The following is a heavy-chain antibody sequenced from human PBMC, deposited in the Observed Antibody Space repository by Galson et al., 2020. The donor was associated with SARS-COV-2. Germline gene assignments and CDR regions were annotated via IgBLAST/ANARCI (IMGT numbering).Heavy chain of an antibody. CDR1: GFTFSSYA. J-gene: IGHJ3*02. CDR2: ISSNGGST. V-gene: IGHV3-64D*06. CDR3: VKGYDYDSSGYYSFAFDI. D-gene: IGHD3-22*01. Sequence: GGSLRLSCSASGFTFSSYAMHWVRQAPGKGLEYVSAISSNGGSTYYADSVKGRFTISRDNSKNTLYLQMSSLRAEDTAVYYCVKGYDYDSSGYYSFAFDIWGQGTMVTVSS.